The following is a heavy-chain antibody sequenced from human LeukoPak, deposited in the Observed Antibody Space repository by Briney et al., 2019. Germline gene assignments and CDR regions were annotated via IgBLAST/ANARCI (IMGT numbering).Heavy chain of an antibody. CDR1: GYTFTSYG. V-gene: IGHV1-18*01. CDR2: ISAYNDNT. CDR3: ARGGGRPRRGCSGGSCYPYYYYYMDV. Sequence: ASVKVSCKASGYTFTSYGISWVRQAPGQGLEWMGWISAYNDNTNYAQKLQGRVTMTTDTSTSTAYMELRSLRSDDTAVYYCARGGGRPRRGCSGGSCYPYYYYYMDVWGKGTTVTVSS. D-gene: IGHD2-15*01. J-gene: IGHJ6*03.